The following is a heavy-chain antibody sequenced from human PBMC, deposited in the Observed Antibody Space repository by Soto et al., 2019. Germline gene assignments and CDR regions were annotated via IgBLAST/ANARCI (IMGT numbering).Heavy chain of an antibody. CDR3: AGERGVAATLYNWFDP. J-gene: IGHJ5*02. D-gene: IGHD2-15*01. CDR2: INAGNGNT. Sequence: QVQLVQSGAEVKKPGASVKVSCKASGYTFTSYAMHWVRQAPGQRLEWMGWINAGNGNTKYSQKFQGRVTITRDTSASTAYMELSSLRSEDTAVYYCAGERGVAATLYNWFDPWGQGTLVTVSS. CDR1: GYTFTSYA. V-gene: IGHV1-3*01.